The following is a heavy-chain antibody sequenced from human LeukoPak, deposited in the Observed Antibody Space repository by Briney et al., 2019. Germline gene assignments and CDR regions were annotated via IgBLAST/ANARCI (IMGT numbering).Heavy chain of an antibody. V-gene: IGHV4-39*01. Sequence: SETLSLTCTVSGGSISSNYWSWIRQPPGKGLEWIGTIYYSGSTYYNPSLKSRVTISVDTSKNQFSLKLSSVTAADTAVYYCAGRFLEWLLDYWGQGTLVTVSS. D-gene: IGHD3-3*01. CDR3: AGRFLEWLLDY. CDR1: GGSISSNY. J-gene: IGHJ4*02. CDR2: IYYSGST.